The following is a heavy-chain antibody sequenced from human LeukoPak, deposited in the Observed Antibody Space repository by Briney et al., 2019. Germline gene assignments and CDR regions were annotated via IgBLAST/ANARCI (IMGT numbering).Heavy chain of an antibody. Sequence: SETLSLTCTVSGGSISSYYWSWIRQPPGKGLEWIGYIYHSGSTNYNPSLKSRATISVDTSKNQFSLKLSSVTAADTAVYYCARLWSGYDHYYFDYWGQGTLVTVSS. CDR3: ARLWSGYDHYYFDY. J-gene: IGHJ4*02. CDR1: GGSISSYY. V-gene: IGHV4-59*08. D-gene: IGHD5-12*01. CDR2: IYHSGST.